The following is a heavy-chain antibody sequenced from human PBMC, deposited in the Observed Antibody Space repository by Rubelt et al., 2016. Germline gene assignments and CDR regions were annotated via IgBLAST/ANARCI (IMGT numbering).Heavy chain of an antibody. CDR1: GGSFSGYY. J-gene: IGHJ4*02. Sequence: QVQLQQWGAGLLKPSETLSLTCAVYGGSFSGYYWSWIRQPPGKGLEWIGEITHSGSTNYNPSLKWWGKLSVEPTRITVCRKLGSVTAADTAVYYCARYSYCSSTSCLSPFDYWGQGTLVTVSS. V-gene: IGHV4-34*01. CDR3: ARYSYCSSTSCLSPFDY. CDR2: ITHSGST. D-gene: IGHD2-2*01.